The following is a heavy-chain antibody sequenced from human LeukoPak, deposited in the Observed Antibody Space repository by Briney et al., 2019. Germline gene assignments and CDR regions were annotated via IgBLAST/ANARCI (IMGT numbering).Heavy chain of an antibody. CDR3: ATGRITMVREVIKYDY. CDR2: FDPEDGET. V-gene: IGHV1-24*01. Sequence: ASVKVSCKVSGYTLTELSMQWVRQAPGKGLEWMGGFDPEDGETIYAQKFQGRVTMTEDTSTDTAYMELSSLRSEDTAVYYCATGRITMVREVIKYDYWGQGTLVTVSS. CDR1: GYTLTELS. D-gene: IGHD3-10*01. J-gene: IGHJ4*02.